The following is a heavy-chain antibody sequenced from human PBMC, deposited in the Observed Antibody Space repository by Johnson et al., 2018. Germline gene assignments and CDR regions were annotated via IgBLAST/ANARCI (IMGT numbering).Heavy chain of an antibody. Sequence: EVQLVESGGGVVQPGGSLRLSCAASGFTFSSYSMNWVRQAPGKGLEWVSSISSSSTYIYYTDSVKGRFAISSNNAQNSLYLQMNSLRAEDPAVYYCGRVEGNYYESSGYPFDAFDIWGQGTTVTVSS. CDR3: GRVEGNYYESSGYPFDAFDI. CDR1: GFTFSSYS. V-gene: IGHV3-21*01. CDR2: ISSSSTYI. D-gene: IGHD3-22*01. J-gene: IGHJ3*02.